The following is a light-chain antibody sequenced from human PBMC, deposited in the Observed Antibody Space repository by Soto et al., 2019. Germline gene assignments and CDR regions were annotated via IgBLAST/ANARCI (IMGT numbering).Light chain of an antibody. J-gene: IGKJ1*01. CDR3: MPRMEYPWT. CDR2: TLS. V-gene: IGKV2-40*01. Sequence: DIVMTQTPLSLHVTPGEPASISCRSSQSLMDSDDGDIYLDWYLQKPGQSGQILIHTLSQRASGVPDRFSGSGSGTDFTLRISRLEADDVGVYYCMPRMEYPWTFGQGTQVEIK. CDR1: QSLMDSDDGDIY.